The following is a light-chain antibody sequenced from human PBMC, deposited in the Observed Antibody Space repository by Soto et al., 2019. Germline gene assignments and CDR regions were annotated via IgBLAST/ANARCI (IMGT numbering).Light chain of an antibody. J-gene: IGKJ4*01. CDR2: GAS. Sequence: DILLTQSPSFLSASVVDRVTITFRASQGISAYLAWYQHKPGKAPNLLIYGASTLQSGVPSRFSGSGSGTDFTLTINSLQAEDFATYYCQQTRSYPSTFGGGTKVDIK. CDR1: QGISAY. V-gene: IGKV1-9*01. CDR3: QQTRSYPST.